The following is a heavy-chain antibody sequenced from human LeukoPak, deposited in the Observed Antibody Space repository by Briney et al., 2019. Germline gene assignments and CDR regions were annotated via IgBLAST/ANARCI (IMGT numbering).Heavy chain of an antibody. CDR3: ARVNEDAFDI. CDR1: GFTFSSYS. D-gene: IGHD1-1*01. CDR2: ISSSSSTI. V-gene: IGHV3-48*01. J-gene: IGHJ3*02. Sequence: GGSLRLSCAASGFTFSSYSMNWVRQAPGKGLEWVSYISSSSSTIYYADPVKGRFTISRDNAKNSLYPQMNSLRAEDTAVYYCARVNEDAFDIWGQGTMVTVSS.